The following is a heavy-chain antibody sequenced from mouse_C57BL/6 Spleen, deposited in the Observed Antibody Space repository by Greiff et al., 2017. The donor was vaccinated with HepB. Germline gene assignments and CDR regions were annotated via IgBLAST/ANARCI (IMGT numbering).Heavy chain of an antibody. Sequence: VKLMESGAELVKPGASVKISCKASGYAFSSYWMNWVKQRPGKGLEWIGQIYPGDGDTNYNGKFKGKATLTADKSSSTAYMQLSSQTSEDSAVYFCASDYGNPFAYWGQGTLVTVSA. D-gene: IGHD2-1*01. CDR2: IYPGDGDT. CDR3: ASDYGNPFAY. V-gene: IGHV1-80*01. J-gene: IGHJ3*01. CDR1: GYAFSSYW.